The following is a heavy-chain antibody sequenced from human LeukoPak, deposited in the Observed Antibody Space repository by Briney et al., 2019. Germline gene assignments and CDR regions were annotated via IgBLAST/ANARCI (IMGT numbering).Heavy chain of an antibody. Sequence: GGSLRLSCAASGFTFSSYWMHWVRQAPGKGLVWVSRINSGGSSTTYADSVKGRFTISRDNAKNTLYLQMNSLRAEDTAVYYCARDPRGYLAAAGIDYWGQGTLVTVSS. J-gene: IGHJ4*02. V-gene: IGHV3-74*01. CDR3: ARDPRGYLAAAGIDY. CDR2: INSGGSST. CDR1: GFTFSSYW. D-gene: IGHD6-13*01.